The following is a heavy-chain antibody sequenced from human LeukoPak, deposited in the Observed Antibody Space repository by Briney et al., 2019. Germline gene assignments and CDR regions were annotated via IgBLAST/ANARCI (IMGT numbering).Heavy chain of an antibody. V-gene: IGHV3-30*18. J-gene: IGHJ4*02. Sequence: PGGSLRLSCAASGFIFSNYWMTWVRQAPGKGLEWVAVISYDGSNKYYADSVKGRFTISRDNSKNTLYLQMNSLRAEDTAVYYCAKADRTSYYFDYWGQGTLVTVSS. CDR2: ISYDGSNK. CDR1: GFIFSNYW. D-gene: IGHD1-14*01. CDR3: AKADRTSYYFDY.